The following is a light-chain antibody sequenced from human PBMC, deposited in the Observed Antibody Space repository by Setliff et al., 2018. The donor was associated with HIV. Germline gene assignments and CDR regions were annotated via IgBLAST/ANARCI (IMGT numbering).Light chain of an antibody. Sequence: YELAQPPSVSVAPGKTARITCGGNNIGSRSVHWYQQKPGQAPVLVVYDNSDRPSGIPERFSGSKSGNTATLTISRVEAGDEADYYCQVWDSSSDQPVFGTGTKVTVL. V-gene: IGLV3-21*03. CDR1: NIGSRS. CDR3: QVWDSSSDQPV. J-gene: IGLJ1*01. CDR2: DNS.